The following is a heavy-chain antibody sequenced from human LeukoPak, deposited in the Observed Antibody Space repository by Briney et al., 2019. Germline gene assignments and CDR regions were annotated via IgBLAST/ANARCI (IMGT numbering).Heavy chain of an antibody. V-gene: IGHV3-11*05. D-gene: IGHD3-10*01. CDR2: ISSSSSYT. J-gene: IGHJ4*02. CDR3: AKGGHWSITSLYFDY. Sequence: GGSLRLSCAASGFTFSDDYMSWIRQAPGKGLEWISYISSSSSYTNYADSVKGRFTISRDNSKNTLYLQMNSLRAEDTAVYYCAKGGHWSITSLYFDYWGQGTLVTVSS. CDR1: GFTFSDDY.